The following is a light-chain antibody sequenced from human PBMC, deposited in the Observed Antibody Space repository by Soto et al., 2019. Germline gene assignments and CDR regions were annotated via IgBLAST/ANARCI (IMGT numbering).Light chain of an antibody. CDR2: AAS. CDR1: QSIRSY. J-gene: IGKJ1*01. Sequence: DIQMTQSPSSLSASVGDRVTITCRASQSIRSYLNWYQQKPGKVPKLLIYAASSLQSGVPSRFSGSGSGTDFTLSISSLQPEDFATYYCQQSYSMSWTFGQGTKVEIK. CDR3: QQSYSMSWT. V-gene: IGKV1-39*01.